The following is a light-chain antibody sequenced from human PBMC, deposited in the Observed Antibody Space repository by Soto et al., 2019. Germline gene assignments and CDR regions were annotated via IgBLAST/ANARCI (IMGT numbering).Light chain of an antibody. J-gene: IGKJ3*01. CDR3: QHYGGSFI. CDR2: GAS. Sequence: ELVLTQSPGTLSLSPGERANLSCRASQSVSSSYLAWYQQKPGQAPRLLIYGASSRATGIPDRFSGSGSGTDFTLSISRLEPEDFAVYYCQHYGGSFIFGPGTKVDIK. V-gene: IGKV3-20*01. CDR1: QSVSSSY.